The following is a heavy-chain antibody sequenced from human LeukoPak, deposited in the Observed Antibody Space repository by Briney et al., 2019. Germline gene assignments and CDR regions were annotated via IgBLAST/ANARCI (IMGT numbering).Heavy chain of an antibody. CDR1: GGSISSYY. Sequence: SETLSLTCTVSGGSISSYYWSWIRQPPGKGLEWIGYIYYSGSTNYNPSLKSRVTISVDTSKNQFSLKLSSVTAADTAVYYCARAGSSWPYYYGMDVWGQGTTVTVSS. CDR3: ARAGSSWPYYYGMDV. D-gene: IGHD6-13*01. J-gene: IGHJ6*02. V-gene: IGHV4-59*01. CDR2: IYYSGST.